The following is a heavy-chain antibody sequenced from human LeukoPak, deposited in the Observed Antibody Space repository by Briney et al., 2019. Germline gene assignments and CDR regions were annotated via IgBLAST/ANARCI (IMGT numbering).Heavy chain of an antibody. CDR1: GGSFSGYY. CDR3: ARGRKYYYGSGSPWAFDI. Sequence: SETLSLTCAVYGGSFSGYYWSWIRQPPGKALEWIGEINHSGSTNYNPSLKSRVTISVDTSKNQFSLKLSSVTAADTAVYYCARGRKYYYGSGSPWAFDIWGQGTMVTVSS. V-gene: IGHV4-34*01. CDR2: INHSGST. J-gene: IGHJ3*02. D-gene: IGHD3-10*01.